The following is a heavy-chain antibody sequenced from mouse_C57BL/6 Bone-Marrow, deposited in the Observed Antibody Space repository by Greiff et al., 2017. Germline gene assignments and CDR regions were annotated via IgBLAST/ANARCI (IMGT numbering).Heavy chain of an antibody. Sequence: EVQGVESGGGLVKPGGSLKLSCAASGFTFSSYAMSWVRQTPEKRLEWVATISDGGSYTYYPDNVKGRFTISRDNAKNNLYLQMSHLKSEDTAMYYCARDGWLPFAYWGQGTLVTVSA. CDR3: ARDGWLPFAY. J-gene: IGHJ3*01. CDR1: GFTFSSYA. D-gene: IGHD2-3*01. CDR2: ISDGGSYT. V-gene: IGHV5-4*01.